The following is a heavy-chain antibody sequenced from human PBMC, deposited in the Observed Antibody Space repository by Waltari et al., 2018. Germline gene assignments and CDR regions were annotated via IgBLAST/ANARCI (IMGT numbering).Heavy chain of an antibody. Sequence: EVQLVESGGGLIQPGGCLRLSCAASGYTLSSTYMSWIRQARGKGLEWVSVIYGGGSTYCADSVKGRFTISRDNAKNTLYLQMNSLRAEETAVYYCARMELWLGWCDTWGQGTWVTVSS. V-gene: IGHV3-53*01. J-gene: IGHJ5*02. D-gene: IGHD5-18*01. CDR1: GYTLSSTY. CDR3: ARMELWLGWCDT. CDR2: IYGGGST.